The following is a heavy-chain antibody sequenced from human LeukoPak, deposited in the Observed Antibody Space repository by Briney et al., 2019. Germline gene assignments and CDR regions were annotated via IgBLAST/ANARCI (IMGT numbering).Heavy chain of an antibody. CDR2: IKQDGSEK. D-gene: IGHD2-8*01. J-gene: IGHJ1*01. CDR3: ATEYYTNGVCYIREYFQH. Sequence: GGSLRLSCAAAGFTFSSYWMSWVRQAPGRGLEWVANIKQDGSEKYYVDSVKGRFTISRDNAKNSLYLQMNSLRAEDTAVYYCATEYYTNGVCYIREYFQHWGQGTLVTVSS. V-gene: IGHV3-7*01. CDR1: GFTFSSYW.